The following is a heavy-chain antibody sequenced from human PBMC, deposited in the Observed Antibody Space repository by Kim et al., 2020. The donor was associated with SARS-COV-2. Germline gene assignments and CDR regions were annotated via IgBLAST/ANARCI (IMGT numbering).Heavy chain of an antibody. CDR1: GFTFSSYG. D-gene: IGHD6-19*01. CDR3: ATALIAYSSGWYVGAFDI. V-gene: IGHV3-33*01. Sequence: GGSLRLSCAASGFTFSSYGMHWVRQAPGKGLEWVAVIWYDGSNKYYADSVKGRFTISRDNSKNTLYLQMNSLRAEDTAVYYCATALIAYSSGWYVGAFDIWGQGTMVTVSS. J-gene: IGHJ3*02. CDR2: IWYDGSNK.